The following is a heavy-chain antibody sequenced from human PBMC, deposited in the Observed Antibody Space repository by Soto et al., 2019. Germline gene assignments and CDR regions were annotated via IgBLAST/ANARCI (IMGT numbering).Heavy chain of an antibody. J-gene: IGHJ4*02. CDR3: ARGGPSKAVAAENHLLGY. Sequence: GGSLRLSCAASGFTFSSYAMHWVRQAPGKGLEWVAVISYDGSNKYYADSVKGRFTISRDNSKNTLYLQMNSLRAEDTAVYYCARGGPSKAVAAENHLLGYWGQGTLVTVSS. CDR2: ISYDGSNK. V-gene: IGHV3-30-3*01. D-gene: IGHD6-19*01. CDR1: GFTFSSYA.